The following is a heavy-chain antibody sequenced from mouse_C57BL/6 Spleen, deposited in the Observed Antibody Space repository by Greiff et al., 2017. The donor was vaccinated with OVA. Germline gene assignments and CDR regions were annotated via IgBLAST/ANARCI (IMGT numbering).Heavy chain of an antibody. CDR1: GYTFTDYE. Sequence: VQLQESGAELVRPGASVTLSCKASGYTFTDYEMHWVKQTPVHGLEWIGAIDPETGGTAYNQKFKGKAILTADKSSSTAYMELRSLTSEDSAVYYCTRSRGYGYFDVWGTGTTVTVSS. CDR3: TRSRGYGYFDV. CDR2: IDPETGGT. V-gene: IGHV1-15*01. J-gene: IGHJ1*03.